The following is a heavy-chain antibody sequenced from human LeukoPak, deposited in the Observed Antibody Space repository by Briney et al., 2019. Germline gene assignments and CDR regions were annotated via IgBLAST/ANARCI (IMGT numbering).Heavy chain of an antibody. CDR2: ISYDGSNK. J-gene: IGHJ4*02. V-gene: IGHV3-30-3*01. CDR3: STVTTEYYFDY. D-gene: IGHD4-11*01. CDR1: GFIFSSYS. Sequence: GGSLRLSCAASGFIFSSYSMSWVRQAPGKGLEWVAVISYDGSNKYYADSVKGRFTISRDNSKNTLYLQMNSLRAEDTAVYYCSTVTTEYYFDYWGQGTLVTVSS.